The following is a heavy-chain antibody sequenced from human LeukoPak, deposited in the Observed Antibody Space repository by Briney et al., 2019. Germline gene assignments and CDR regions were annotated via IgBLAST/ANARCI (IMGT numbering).Heavy chain of an antibody. D-gene: IGHD2-15*01. CDR1: GFTFTNNA. Sequence: GGSLRLSCAMSGFTFTNNAMTWVRQAPGKGLEWVSTIGGGDVEIHYADSVKGRFTISRDNSKNTLYLQMNSLRAEDTAVYYCGRGHRFCSRGNCNSPVDYWGQGTVVTVSS. J-gene: IGHJ4*02. CDR2: IGGGDVEI. CDR3: GRGHRFCSRGNCNSPVDY. V-gene: IGHV3-23*01.